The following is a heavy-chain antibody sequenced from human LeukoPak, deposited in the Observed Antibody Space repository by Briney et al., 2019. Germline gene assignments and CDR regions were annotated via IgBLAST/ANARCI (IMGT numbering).Heavy chain of an antibody. CDR1: GFTFSSYA. V-gene: IGHV3-23*01. J-gene: IGHJ4*02. D-gene: IGHD5-24*01. Sequence: GGSLRLSCAASGFTFSSYAMSWVRQAPGKGLEWVSAISGSGGSTYYADSVKGRFTISRDNSKNTLYLQMNSLRAEDTAVYYCARNLEMATILFRENDKHYFDYWGQGTLVTVSS. CDR3: ARNLEMATILFRENDKHYFDY. CDR2: ISGSGGST.